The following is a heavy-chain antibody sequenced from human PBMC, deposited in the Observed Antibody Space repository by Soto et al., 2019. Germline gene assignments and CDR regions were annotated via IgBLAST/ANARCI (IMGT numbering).Heavy chain of an antibody. D-gene: IGHD2-8*01. CDR1: GFTFSDYY. CDR2: ISGSGSTT. CDR3: ARSSMTYFEV. J-gene: IGHJ4*02. V-gene: IGHV3-11*01. Sequence: GVSLRLSCTASGFTFSDYYMSWIRQAPGKGLEWLAYISGSGSTTYYTDSVKGRFAISRDNARTSLYLQINSLRVEDSAVYYCARSSMTYFEVWGQGTLVTV.